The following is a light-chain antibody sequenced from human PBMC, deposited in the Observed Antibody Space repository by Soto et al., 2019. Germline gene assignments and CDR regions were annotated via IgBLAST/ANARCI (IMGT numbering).Light chain of an antibody. V-gene: IGLV2-14*03. CDR2: DVS. J-gene: IGLJ3*02. CDR3: NSYTSLSTWV. Sequence: QSALTQPASVSESHGQSITTSCTGTSSDVGNYNYVSWFQQHPGKAPKVIIYDVSNRPSGISDRFSGSKSGNTASLTISGLQAEDEADYYCNSYTSLSTWVFGGGTKLTVL. CDR1: SSDVGNYNY.